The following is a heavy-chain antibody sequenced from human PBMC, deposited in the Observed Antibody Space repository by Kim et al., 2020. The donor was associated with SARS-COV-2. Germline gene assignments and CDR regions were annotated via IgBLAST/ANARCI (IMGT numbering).Heavy chain of an antibody. CDR3: ARDAGASGWYI. D-gene: IGHD6-19*01. CDR1: GFDFSTYW. Sequence: GWSLRLSCAASGFDFSTYWMSWVRQFPGKGLEWVANLNLDGNERHYVDSVTGRFTISRDNAKNSLYLQMNSLRVEDTAVYYCARDAGASGWYIWGQGTLVIVSS. V-gene: IGHV3-7*03. CDR2: LNLDGNER. J-gene: IGHJ4*02.